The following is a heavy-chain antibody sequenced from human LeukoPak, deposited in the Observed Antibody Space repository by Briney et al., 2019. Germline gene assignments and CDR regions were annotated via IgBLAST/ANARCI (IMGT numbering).Heavy chain of an antibody. J-gene: IGHJ4*02. CDR3: AKQYGDYGFDY. CDR1: GFTVSSNY. D-gene: IGHD4-17*01. CDR2: IYSGGST. V-gene: IGHV3-66*01. Sequence: GGSLRLSCAASGFTVSSNYMSWVRQAPGKGLEWVSVIYSGGSTYYADSVNGRFTISRDNSKNTLYLQMNSLRAEDTAVYYCAKQYGDYGFDYWGQGTLVTVSS.